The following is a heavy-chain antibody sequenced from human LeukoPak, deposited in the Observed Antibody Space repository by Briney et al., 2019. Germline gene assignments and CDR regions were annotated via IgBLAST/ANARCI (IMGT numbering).Heavy chain of an antibody. D-gene: IGHD3-10*01. CDR3: AKDSYYGSGSYHY. V-gene: IGHV3-21*01. CDR1: GFPFNNYA. Sequence: GGSLRLSCAASGFPFNNYAVSWVRQAPGKGLEWVSSISSSSSYIYYADSVKGRFTISRDNSKNTLYLQMNSLRAEDTAVYYCAKDSYYGSGSYHYWGQGTLVTVSS. CDR2: ISSSSSYI. J-gene: IGHJ4*02.